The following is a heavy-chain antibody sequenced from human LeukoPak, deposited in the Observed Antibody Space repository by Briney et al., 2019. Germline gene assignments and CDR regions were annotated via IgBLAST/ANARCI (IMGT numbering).Heavy chain of an antibody. CDR1: GFTFTGYY. Sequence: ASVKVSCKASGFTFTGYYIHWVRQAPGQGLEWVGCINPNSGGTNYAQKFQGRVTMTRDTSISTAYMELSRLRSDDTAVYYSARGNSAEYFQHWGQGTLVTVSS. CDR2: INPNSGGT. J-gene: IGHJ1*01. CDR3: ARGNSAEYFQH. V-gene: IGHV1-2*02.